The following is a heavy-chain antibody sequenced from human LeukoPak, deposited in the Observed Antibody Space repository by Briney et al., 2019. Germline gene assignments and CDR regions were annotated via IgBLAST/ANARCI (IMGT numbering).Heavy chain of an antibody. CDR1: GFTFSNYA. CDR2: IKQDGSEK. CDR3: ARDRAYSSSWYTYYYYYMDV. D-gene: IGHD6-13*01. V-gene: IGHV3-7*01. Sequence: GGSLRLSCAASGFTFSNYAMNWVRQAPGKGLEWVANIKQDGSEKYYVDSVKGRFTISRDNAKNSLYLQMNSLRAEDTAVYYCARDRAYSSSWYTYYYYYMDVWGKGTTVTVSS. J-gene: IGHJ6*03.